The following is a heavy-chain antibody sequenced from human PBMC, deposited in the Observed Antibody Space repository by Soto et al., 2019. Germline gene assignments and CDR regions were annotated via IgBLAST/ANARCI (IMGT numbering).Heavy chain of an antibody. CDR2: INHSGST. CDR3: AYSSGWYYYGMDV. D-gene: IGHD6-19*01. Sequence: SETLSLTCAVYGGSFSGYYWSWIRQPPGKGLEWIGEINHSGSTNYNPSLKSRVTISVDTSKNQFSLKLSSVTAADTAVYYCAYSSGWYYYGMDVWGQGTTVTVSS. CDR1: GGSFSGYY. J-gene: IGHJ6*02. V-gene: IGHV4-34*01.